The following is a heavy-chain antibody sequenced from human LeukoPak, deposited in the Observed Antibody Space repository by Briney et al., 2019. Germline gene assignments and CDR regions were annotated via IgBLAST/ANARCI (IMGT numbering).Heavy chain of an antibody. CDR3: SRGGYGDYNNWFDP. J-gene: IGHJ5*02. V-gene: IGHV3-33*01. D-gene: IGHD4-17*01. Sequence: PGRSLRLSCAASGFTFSSFAMHWVRQAPGKGLEWVADIWYNGSNKYYAESVKGRFTISRDNSRNTLYLQMNSLRAEDTAVYYCSRGGYGDYNNWFDPWGQGILVIVSS. CDR2: IWYNGSNK. CDR1: GFTFSSFA.